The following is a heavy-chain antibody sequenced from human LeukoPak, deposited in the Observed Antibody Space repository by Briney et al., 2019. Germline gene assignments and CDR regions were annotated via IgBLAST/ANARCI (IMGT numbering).Heavy chain of an antibody. D-gene: IGHD6-13*01. J-gene: IGHJ4*02. CDR3: AKDEGGGYSSSWSGPPSNSFDY. CDR1: GFTFSTYA. V-gene: IGHV3-23*01. Sequence: GGSLRLSCAASGFTFSTYAMSWVRQAPGKGLEWVSTISGSGGSSYYADSVKGRFTISRDNSRNTLYLQMNSLRAEDTAVYYCAKDEGGGYSSSWSGPPSNSFDYWGQGTLVTVSS. CDR2: ISGSGGSS.